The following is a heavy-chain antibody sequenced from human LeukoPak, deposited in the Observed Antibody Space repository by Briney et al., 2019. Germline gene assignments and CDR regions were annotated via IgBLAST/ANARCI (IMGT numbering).Heavy chain of an antibody. CDR3: ARGYGSGTFYDS. J-gene: IGHJ4*02. CDR2: INRDGSEK. Sequence: PGGSLRPSCAASGFSLSSYWMSWVRQAPGKGLEWVANINRDGSEKYYVDSVKGRFTISRDNGKNSLYLQMNSLRAEDTAVYFCARGYGSGTFYDSWGQGTLVTVSS. CDR1: GFSLSSYW. V-gene: IGHV3-7*04. D-gene: IGHD3-10*01.